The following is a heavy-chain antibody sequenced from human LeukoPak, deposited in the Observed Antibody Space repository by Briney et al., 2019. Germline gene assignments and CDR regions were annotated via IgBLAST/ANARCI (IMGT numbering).Heavy chain of an antibody. CDR1: GGTFTNYA. CDR2: IIPILDVT. D-gene: IGHD3-9*01. CDR3: ARGGGVDILTGFQY. J-gene: IGHJ4*02. V-gene: IGHV1-69*04. Sequence: ASVKVSCKASGGTFTNYAINWVRQAPGQGLEWMGRIIPILDVTNYAQKFQGRVTITADQSTSTAYMELSSLSSEDRGVYYCARGGGVDILTGFQYWGQGTLVTVSS.